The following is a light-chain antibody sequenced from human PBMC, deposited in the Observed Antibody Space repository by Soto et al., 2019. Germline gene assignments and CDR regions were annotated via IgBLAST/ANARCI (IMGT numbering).Light chain of an antibody. V-gene: IGKV1-5*01. CDR2: DAS. J-gene: IGKJ5*01. CDR3: QQYNSYLIT. Sequence: DIKMTQSPSTLSASVGDRVTITCLASQSISSWLAWYQQKPGKAPKLLIYDASNLESGVPSRFSGSGSGTEFTLTISSLQPDDFATYYCQQYNSYLITFGQGTRLEIK. CDR1: QSISSW.